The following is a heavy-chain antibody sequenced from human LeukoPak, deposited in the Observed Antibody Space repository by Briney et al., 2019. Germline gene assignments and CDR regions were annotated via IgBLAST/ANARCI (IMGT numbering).Heavy chain of an antibody. J-gene: IGHJ4*02. D-gene: IGHD2-21*02. V-gene: IGHV4-59*01. Sequence: PSETLSLTCTVSGGSISNYFWCWIRQPPGKGLEWIGCVYYSGSTNSNPSLKSRVTISVDTSKKQFSLKMKSVTAADTAVYYCARDSGVATAFDDGGQGTLVTVPS. CDR2: VYYSGST. CDR3: ARDSGVATAFDD. CDR1: GGSISNYF.